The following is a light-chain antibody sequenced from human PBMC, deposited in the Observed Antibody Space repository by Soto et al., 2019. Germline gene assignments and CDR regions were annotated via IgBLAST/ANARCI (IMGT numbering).Light chain of an antibody. CDR1: QSVTNNY. J-gene: IGKJ2*01. Sequence: EIVLTQSPGTLSLSPGERATLSCRASQSVTNNYLAWYQQKPGQAPRLLIYGASSRATGVPDRFNGSGSGTDFTLTISRLEPEDFAVYYCHQSGASPYTFGQGTRLEIK. CDR3: HQSGASPYT. V-gene: IGKV3-20*01. CDR2: GAS.